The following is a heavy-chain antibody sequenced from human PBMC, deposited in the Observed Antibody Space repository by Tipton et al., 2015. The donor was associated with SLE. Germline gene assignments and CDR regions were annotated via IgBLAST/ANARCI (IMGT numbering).Heavy chain of an antibody. J-gene: IGHJ2*01. CDR3: ARMRRGNYDWYFDL. CDR1: GYSISSGYS. CDR2: FYHSGST. Sequence: TLSLTCTVSGYSISSGYSWGWIRQPPGKGLEWIGGFYHSGSTYYNMSLKNRVTISVDKSKNQFSLRLTSVTAADTALYYCARMRRGNYDWYFDLWGRGTLVTVSS. V-gene: IGHV4-38-2*02. D-gene: IGHD3-16*01.